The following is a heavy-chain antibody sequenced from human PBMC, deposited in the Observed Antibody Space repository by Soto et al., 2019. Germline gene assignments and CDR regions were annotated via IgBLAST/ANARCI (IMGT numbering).Heavy chain of an antibody. CDR1: GFSLSTSGVG. D-gene: IGHD4-17*01. J-gene: IGHJ5*02. V-gene: IGHV2-5*02. CDR3: AHARTVRTAYYGT. Sequence: QITLKESGPTLVKPTQTLTLTCTFSGFSLSTSGVGVGWIRQPPVKSLEWLALIYWADDKRSSPSLNSRLTIAEDTSNNQLVLTLPNMDPVDTATYYCAHARTVRTAYYGTWGQGTLVTVSS. CDR2: IYWADDK.